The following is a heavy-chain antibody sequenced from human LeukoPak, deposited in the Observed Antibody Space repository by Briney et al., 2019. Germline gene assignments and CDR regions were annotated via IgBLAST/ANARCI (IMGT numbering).Heavy chain of an antibody. Sequence: PGGSLRLSCAASGFTFSSYWMHWVRQAAGKGLVWVSRINSDGSSASYADSVKGRFTISRDNAKNTLYLQMNSLRAEDTAVYYCARDHSPFRFTMIVVVPSNGMDVWGQGTTVTVSS. V-gene: IGHV3-74*01. CDR2: INSDGSSA. CDR3: ARDHSPFRFTMIVVVPSNGMDV. CDR1: GFTFSSYW. D-gene: IGHD3-22*01. J-gene: IGHJ6*02.